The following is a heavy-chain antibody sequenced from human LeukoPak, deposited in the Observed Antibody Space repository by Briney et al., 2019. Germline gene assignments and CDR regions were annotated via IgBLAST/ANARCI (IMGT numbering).Heavy chain of an antibody. CDR3: AKEEGRADTGPLVLDY. CDR1: GFTFRTHA. J-gene: IGHJ4*02. CDR2: ISGSGGST. V-gene: IGHV3-23*01. D-gene: IGHD3-10*01. Sequence: PGGSLRLSCAASGFTFRTHAMRWVRQAPGKGLEWVSVISGSGGSTYYADSVKGRFTISRDNSKNTLYVQMNSLRAEDTAVYYCAKEEGRADTGPLVLDYWGQGTLVTVSS.